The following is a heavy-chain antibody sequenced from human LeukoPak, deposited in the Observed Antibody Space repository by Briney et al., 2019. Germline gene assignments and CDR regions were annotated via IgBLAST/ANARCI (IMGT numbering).Heavy chain of an antibody. Sequence: GASVKVPRKASGYTFITSDINWVRQASGQGLEWMGYMDPKSGHTEYAQKFQGRVTITRDTSTSTAYMELSSLTPDDTAIYYCTSKLRLDEHWGQGTLVAVSS. V-gene: IGHV1-8*03. CDR3: TSKLRLDEH. D-gene: IGHD1-7*01. J-gene: IGHJ4*02. CDR1: GYTFITSD. CDR2: MDPKSGHT.